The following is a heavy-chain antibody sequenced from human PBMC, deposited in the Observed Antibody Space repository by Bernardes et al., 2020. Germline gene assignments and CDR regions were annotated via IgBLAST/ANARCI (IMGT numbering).Heavy chain of an antibody. J-gene: IGHJ4*02. V-gene: IGHV4-61*01. Sequence: SETLSLTCTVSGGSVSSGSYYWSWIRQPPGKGLEWIGYIYYSGSTNYNPSLKSRVTISVDTSKNQFSLKLSSVTAADTAVYYCAREGYDILTGYQYYFDYWGQGTLVTVSS. CDR1: GGSVSSGSYY. D-gene: IGHD3-9*01. CDR2: IYYSGST. CDR3: AREGYDILTGYQYYFDY.